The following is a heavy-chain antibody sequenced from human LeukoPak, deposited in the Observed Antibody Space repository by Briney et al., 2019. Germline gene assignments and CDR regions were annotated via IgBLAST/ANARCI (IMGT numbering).Heavy chain of an antibody. J-gene: IGHJ4*02. D-gene: IGHD2-2*03. V-gene: IGHV3-21*01. CDR1: GFTFSRHS. CDR3: AKDSRWILFDD. Sequence: GGSLRLSCAGSGFTFSRHSMNWVRQAPGKGLEWVSSISTSSSYIYYADSVKGRFTISRDNAKKSLHLQMNSLRVEDTAVYYCAKDSRWILFDDWGQGTLVTVSS. CDR2: ISTSSSYI.